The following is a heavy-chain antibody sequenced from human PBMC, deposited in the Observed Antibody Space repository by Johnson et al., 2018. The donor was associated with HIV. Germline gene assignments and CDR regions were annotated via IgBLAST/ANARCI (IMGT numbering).Heavy chain of an antibody. D-gene: IGHD3-3*01. Sequence: QVQLVESGGGVVQPGGSLRLSCAASGFTFSSYGMHWVRQAPGKGLEWVAFTRYDGSNKYYVDSVKGRFTISRDNSKNTLYLQMNSLRPEDTAVYYCARPMGTYYNFWSGSNAFDICGQGTMVTVSS. V-gene: IGHV3-30*02. J-gene: IGHJ3*02. CDR2: TRYDGSNK. CDR1: GFTFSSYG. CDR3: ARPMGTYYNFWSGSNAFDI.